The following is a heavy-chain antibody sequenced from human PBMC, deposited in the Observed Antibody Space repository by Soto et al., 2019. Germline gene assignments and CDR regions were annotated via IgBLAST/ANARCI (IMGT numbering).Heavy chain of an antibody. CDR3: AREWWSGSLIGGSL. Sequence: QVQLQQWGAGLLKPSETLSLTCPVNGGSFSDYYWTWIRQPPGKGLEWIGEVNHGGSTHYNPSLKSRVSISVATSKKPFSLNLTFVTAADTAVYYCAREWWSGSLIGGSLGGEGTLVTVSS. CDR2: VNHGGST. D-gene: IGHD3-3*01. CDR1: GGSFSDYY. V-gene: IGHV4-34*01. J-gene: IGHJ4*02.